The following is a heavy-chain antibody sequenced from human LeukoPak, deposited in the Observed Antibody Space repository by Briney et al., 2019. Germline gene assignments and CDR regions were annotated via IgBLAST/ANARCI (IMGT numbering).Heavy chain of an antibody. D-gene: IGHD6-19*01. CDR3: ARASGQWLVRSGDWFDP. Sequence: GASVKVSCKASGGTFSSYAISWVRQAPGQGLEWMGGIIPIFGTANYAQKFQGRVTITADESTSTAYMELSRLRPDDTAVYYCARASGQWLVRSGDWFDPWGQGTLVTVSS. J-gene: IGHJ5*02. CDR2: IIPIFGTA. CDR1: GGTFSSYA. V-gene: IGHV1-69*13.